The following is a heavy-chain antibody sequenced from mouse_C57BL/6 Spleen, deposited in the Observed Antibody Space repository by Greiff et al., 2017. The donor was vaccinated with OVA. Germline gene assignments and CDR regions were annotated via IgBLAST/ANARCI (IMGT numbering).Heavy chain of an antibody. CDR3: ARRGYAMDY. CDR2: IRNKANGYTT. Sequence: EVKVEESGGGLVQPGGSLSLSCAASGFTFTDYYMSWVRQPPGKALEWLGFIRNKANGYTTEYSASVKGRFTISRDNSQSILYLQMNALRAEDSATYYCARRGYAMDYWGQGTSVTVSS. V-gene: IGHV7-3*01. J-gene: IGHJ4*01. CDR1: GFTFTDYY.